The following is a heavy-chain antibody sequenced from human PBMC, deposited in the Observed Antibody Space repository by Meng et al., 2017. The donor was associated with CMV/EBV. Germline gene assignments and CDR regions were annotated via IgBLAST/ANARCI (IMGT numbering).Heavy chain of an antibody. Sequence: SETLSLTCAVYGGSFSGYYWSWIRQPPGKGLEWIGEINHSGSTNYNPSLKSRVTISVDTSKNQFSLKLSSVTAADTAVYYYASITRRYSSGWYVGSNGVQNDYWGQGTLVTVSS. J-gene: IGHJ4*02. CDR1: GGSFSGYY. CDR2: INHSGST. D-gene: IGHD6-19*01. V-gene: IGHV4-34*01. CDR3: ASITRRYSSGWYVGSNGVQNDY.